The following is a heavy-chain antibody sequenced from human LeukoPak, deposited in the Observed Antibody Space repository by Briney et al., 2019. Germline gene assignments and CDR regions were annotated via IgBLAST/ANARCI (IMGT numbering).Heavy chain of an antibody. CDR3: AKPYPTLTTSAVLDN. CDR2: ISYDGNSQ. D-gene: IGHD1-1*01. V-gene: IGHV3-30*18. J-gene: IGHJ4*02. Sequence: GGSLRLSCAASGFIFSDYVMNWLRQAPGRGLEWVAAISYDGNSQHYGAPVKGRFTISRDNSKNTVYLQINTLRTDDAAIYYCAKPYPTLTTSAVLDNWGQGTLVTVSS. CDR1: GFIFSDYV.